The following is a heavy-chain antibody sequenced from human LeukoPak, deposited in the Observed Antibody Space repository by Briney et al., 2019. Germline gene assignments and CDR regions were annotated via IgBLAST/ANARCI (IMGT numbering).Heavy chain of an antibody. CDR1: GGTFSSYA. Sequence: ASVKVSCKASGGTFSSYAISWVRQAPGQGPEWMGRIIPILGIANYAQKFQGRVTITADKSTSTAYMELSSLRSEDTAVYYCARDKVAAGGSCYHLDYWGQGTLVTVSS. CDR3: ARDKVAAGGSCYHLDY. CDR2: IIPILGIA. V-gene: IGHV1-69*04. J-gene: IGHJ4*02. D-gene: IGHD2-15*01.